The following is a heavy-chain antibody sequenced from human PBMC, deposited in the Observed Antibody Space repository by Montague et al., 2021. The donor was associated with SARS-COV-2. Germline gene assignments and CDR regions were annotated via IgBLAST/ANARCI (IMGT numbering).Heavy chain of an antibody. J-gene: IGHJ4*02. CDR3: ARGCVRDYSFDY. CDR1: GFTFREYG. CDR2: ISHGWSNT. Sequence: SLRLSCAASGFTFREYGMSWVRQAPGKGLEWVARISHGWSNTEFVDSVKGRFTISRDNVKNTLYLQTNSLRAEDTAIYYCARGCVRDYSFDYWGQGTLVTVSS. V-gene: IGHV3-33*07. D-gene: IGHD2-8*01.